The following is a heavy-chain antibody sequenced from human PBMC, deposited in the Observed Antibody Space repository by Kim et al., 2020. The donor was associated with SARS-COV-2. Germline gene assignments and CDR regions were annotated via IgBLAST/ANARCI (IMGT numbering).Heavy chain of an antibody. CDR1: GFTFSSYA. V-gene: IGHV3-23*01. J-gene: IGHJ3*02. CDR2: ISGSGGST. D-gene: IGHD5-12*01. Sequence: GGSLRLSCAASGFTFSSYAMSWVRQAPGKGLEWVSAISGSGGSTYYADSVKGRFTISRDNSKNTLYLQMNSLRAEDTAVYYCAKDEPFGEGYNFTAFDIWGQGTMVTVSS. CDR3: AKDEPFGEGYNFTAFDI.